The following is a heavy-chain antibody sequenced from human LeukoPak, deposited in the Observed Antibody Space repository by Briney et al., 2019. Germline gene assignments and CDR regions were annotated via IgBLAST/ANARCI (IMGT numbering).Heavy chain of an antibody. CDR1: GYTFTGYY. CDR3: ARAIRGVIDWFDS. D-gene: IGHD3-10*01. CDR2: INPNSGGT. Sequence: GASVKVSCKASGYTFTGYYMHWVRQALGQGLEWMGWINPNSGGTNYAQKFQGRVTMTRDTSISTAYMELSRLRSGDTAVYYCARAIRGVIDWFDSWGQGTLVTVSS. J-gene: IGHJ5*01. V-gene: IGHV1-2*02.